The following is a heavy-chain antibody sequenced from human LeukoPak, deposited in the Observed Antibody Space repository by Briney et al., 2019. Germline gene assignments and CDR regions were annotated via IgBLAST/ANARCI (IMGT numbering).Heavy chain of an antibody. CDR3: ASPPGIAAAGNFDY. CDR2: ISYDGSNK. V-gene: IGHV3-30*04. D-gene: IGHD6-13*01. CDR1: GFTFSSYA. J-gene: IGHJ4*02. Sequence: PGGSLRLSCVASGFTFSSYAMHWVRQAPGKGLEWVAVISYDGSNKYYADSVKGRFTISRDNSKNTLYLQMNSLRAEDTAVYYCASPPGIAAAGNFDYWGQGTLVTVSS.